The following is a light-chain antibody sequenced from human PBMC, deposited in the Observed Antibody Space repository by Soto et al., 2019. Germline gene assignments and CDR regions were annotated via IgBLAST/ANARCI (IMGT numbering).Light chain of an antibody. CDR1: QSVTSSY. Sequence: VLTQSPGTLSLSPGERATLSCRASQSVTSSYLAWYQQKPGQAPRLLIYGASSRATGIPDRFSGSGSGTDFTLTISRLEPEDFAVYYCRQYGGSPPLTFGGGTTVEIK. CDR2: GAS. V-gene: IGKV3-20*01. J-gene: IGKJ4*01. CDR3: RQYGGSPPLT.